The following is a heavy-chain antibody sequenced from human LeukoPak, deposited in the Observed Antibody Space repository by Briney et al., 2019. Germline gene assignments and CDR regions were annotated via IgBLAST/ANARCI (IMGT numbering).Heavy chain of an antibody. V-gene: IGHV3-23*01. J-gene: IGHJ4*02. CDR1: GFTFSSYA. Sequence: PGGSLRLSCAASGFTFSSYAMSWVRQAPGKGLEWVSAISGSGANTYYTDSVKGRFTMSRDNSKNTVSVQMNSLRAEDTAVYYCAKDGPDNYDRARPPPDHWGQGTLVIVSS. CDR2: ISGSGANT. D-gene: IGHD3-22*01. CDR3: AKDGPDNYDRARPPPDH.